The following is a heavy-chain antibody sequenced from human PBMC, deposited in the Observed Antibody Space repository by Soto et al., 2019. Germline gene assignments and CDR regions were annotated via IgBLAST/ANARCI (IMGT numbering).Heavy chain of an antibody. Sequence: SETLSLTXAVSGYPITSGYYWGWIRQPPGKGLEWIGSIYHSGTYYSPSLKSRVTMSIDTSKNRFSLKLNSVTAADTAVYFCARKLITSTTKGDTNWFDPWGQGTLVTVSS. V-gene: IGHV4-38-2*01. CDR3: ARKLITSTTKGDTNWFDP. CDR1: GYPITSGYY. J-gene: IGHJ5*02. D-gene: IGHD2-21*02. CDR2: IYHSGT.